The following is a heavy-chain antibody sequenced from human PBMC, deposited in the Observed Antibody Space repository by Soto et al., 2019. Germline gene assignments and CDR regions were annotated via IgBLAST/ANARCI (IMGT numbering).Heavy chain of an antibody. J-gene: IGHJ5*02. Sequence: GSVKVSFHASCYTFTVSYLYWVRQAPGQGPEWLGGINPRTGDTNQAQKFQGRVTMTRDMSLTTAYMALHRLTAADTAVYYCARVGPWVPYYYDSSPYTFENWFDPWGQGTLVTVSS. CDR2: INPRTGDT. D-gene: IGHD3-22*01. CDR1: CYTFTVSY. CDR3: ARVGPWVPYYYDSSPYTFENWFDP. V-gene: IGHV1-2*02.